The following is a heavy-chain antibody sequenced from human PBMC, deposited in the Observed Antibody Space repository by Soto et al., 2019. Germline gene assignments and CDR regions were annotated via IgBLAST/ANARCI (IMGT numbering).Heavy chain of an antibody. D-gene: IGHD6-19*01. CDR3: AREIRVGSGWPGDY. CDR1: GFTVSSNY. V-gene: IGHV3-66*01. Sequence: EVQLVESGGGLVQPGGSLRLSCAASGFTVSSNYMSWVRQAPGKGLEWVSVIYSGGSTYYADSVKGRFTISRDNSKNTLYLQMNSLRAEDTDVYYCAREIRVGSGWPGDYWGQGTLVTVSS. CDR2: IYSGGST. J-gene: IGHJ4*02.